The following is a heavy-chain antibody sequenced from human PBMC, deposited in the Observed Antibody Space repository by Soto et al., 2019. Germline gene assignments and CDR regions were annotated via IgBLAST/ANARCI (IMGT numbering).Heavy chain of an antibody. CDR1: EVNCIDYD. D-gene: IGHD1-1*01. V-gene: IGHV3-11*06. Sequence: RHSYSASEVNCIDYDVSWIRQAPGRGLEWISYSSNSGTFARYATSVKGRFSISRDNANNSLYLEMNSLRVEDTAVYYCARSGDNFNVLDYWGQGTPVTV. CDR3: ARSGDNFNVLDY. J-gene: IGHJ4*02. CDR2: SSNSGTFA.